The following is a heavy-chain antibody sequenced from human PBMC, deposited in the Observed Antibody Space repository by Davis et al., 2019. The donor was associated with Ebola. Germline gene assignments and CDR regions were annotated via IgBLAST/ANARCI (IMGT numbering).Heavy chain of an antibody. J-gene: IGHJ4*02. CDR2: ISSSSSYI. CDR3: AKDVERSGGSFDY. CDR1: GFTFSSYS. V-gene: IGHV3-21*01. Sequence: PGGSLRLSCAASGFTFSSYSMNWVRQAPGKGLEWVSSISSSSSYIYYADSVKGRFTISRDNAKNSLYLQMNSLRAEDTAVYYCAKDVERSGGSFDYWGQGTLVTVSS.